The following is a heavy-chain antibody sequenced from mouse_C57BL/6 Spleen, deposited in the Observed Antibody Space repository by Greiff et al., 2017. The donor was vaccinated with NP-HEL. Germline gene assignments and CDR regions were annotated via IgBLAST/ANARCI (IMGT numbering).Heavy chain of an antibody. CDR1: GYTFTSYW. Sequence: QVQLQQPGAELVKPGASVKLSCKASGYTFTSYWMHWVKQRPGQGLEWIGMIHPNSGSTNYNEKFKSKATLTVDKSSSTAYMQLSSLTSEDSAVYYCARGGITTVVGYWYFDVWGTGTTVTVSS. CDR2: IHPNSGST. J-gene: IGHJ1*03. CDR3: ARGGITTVVGYWYFDV. V-gene: IGHV1-64*01. D-gene: IGHD1-1*01.